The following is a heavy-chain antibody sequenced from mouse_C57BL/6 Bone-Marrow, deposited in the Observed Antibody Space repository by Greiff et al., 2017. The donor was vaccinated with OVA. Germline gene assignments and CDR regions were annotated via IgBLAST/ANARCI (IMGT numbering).Heavy chain of an antibody. V-gene: IGHV1-15*01. J-gene: IGHJ4*01. CDR2: IDPETGGP. CDR3: TRYGSGRNARDY. D-gene: IGHD1-1*02. Sequence: VQLQQSGAELVRPGASVTLSCKASGYTFTDYEMHWVKQTPVHGLEWIGAIDPETGGPAYNQKFKGKAILPADKSSSTAYIELRRLTSEDSAVYYCTRYGSGRNARDYWGQGTSGTVSS. CDR1: GYTFTDYE.